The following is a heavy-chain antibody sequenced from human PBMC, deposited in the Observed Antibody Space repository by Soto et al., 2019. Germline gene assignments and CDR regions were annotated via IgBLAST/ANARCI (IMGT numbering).Heavy chain of an antibody. CDR3: ARRDHLEWASPGGWFDP. CDR2: IYHSGST. CDR1: GGSISSGGYS. D-gene: IGHD3-3*01. V-gene: IGHV4-30-2*01. Sequence: SETLSLTCAVSGGSISSGGYSWSWIRQPPGKGLEWIGYIYHSGSTYYNPSLKSRVTISVDRSKNQFSLKLSSVTAADTAVYYCARRDHLEWASPGGWFDPWGQGTLVTVSS. J-gene: IGHJ5*02.